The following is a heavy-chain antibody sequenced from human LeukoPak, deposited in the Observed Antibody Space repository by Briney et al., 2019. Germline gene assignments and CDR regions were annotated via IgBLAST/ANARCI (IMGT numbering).Heavy chain of an antibody. CDR1: GFLFYNYA. D-gene: IGHD6-13*01. J-gene: IGHJ3*02. V-gene: IGHV3-23*01. Sequence: GGPLRLSCAASGFLFYNYAVRGLRQARGRGLEGVSLISDSGGTTYFADSVKGRFTISRDNSKNTLFLQMNSLRAEDTAMYYCAKSLYSSTWHDAIDIWGQGTVVTVSS. CDR3: AKSLYSSTWHDAIDI. CDR2: ISDSGGTT.